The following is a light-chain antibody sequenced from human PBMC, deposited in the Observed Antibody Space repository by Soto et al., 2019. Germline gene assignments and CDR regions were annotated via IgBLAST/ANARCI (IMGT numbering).Light chain of an antibody. CDR2: GAS. CDR1: QSVSSN. CDR3: QQYNNWPPMYT. J-gene: IGKJ5*01. V-gene: IGKV3-15*01. Sequence: EIVMTQSPATLPVSPGERATLSCRASQSVSSNLAWYQQKPGQAPRFLIYGASTRATGIPARFSGSGSGTEFTLTISSLQSEDFAVYYCQQYNNWPPMYTFGQGTRMEIK.